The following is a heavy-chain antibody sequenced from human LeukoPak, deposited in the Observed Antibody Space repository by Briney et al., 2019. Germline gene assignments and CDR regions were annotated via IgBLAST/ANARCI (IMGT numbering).Heavy chain of an antibody. D-gene: IGHD3-22*01. CDR1: GFTFSSYA. J-gene: IGHJ4*02. Sequence: GGSLRLSCAASGFTFSSYAMNWVRQAPGKGLEWVSDISGSGGGTYYADSVKGRFTISRDNSKNTLYLQMNSLRAEDTAVYYCAKADQNYYDTSGYTDYWGQGTLVTASS. CDR3: AKADQNYYDTSGYTDY. CDR2: ISGSGGGT. V-gene: IGHV3-23*01.